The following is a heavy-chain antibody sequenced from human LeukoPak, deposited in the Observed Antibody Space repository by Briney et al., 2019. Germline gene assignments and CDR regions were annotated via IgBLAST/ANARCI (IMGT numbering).Heavy chain of an antibody. CDR2: ISYDGSNK. D-gene: IGHD3-3*01. CDR1: GFTFSSYA. Sequence: PGGSRRLSCAASGFTFSSYAMHWVRQAPGKGLEWVAVISYDGSNKYYADSVKGRFTISRDNSKNTLYLQMNSLRAEDTAVYYCARDGWSGYYTPFYYYYYMDVWGKGTTVTVSS. V-gene: IGHV3-30-3*01. J-gene: IGHJ6*03. CDR3: ARDGWSGYYTPFYYYYYMDV.